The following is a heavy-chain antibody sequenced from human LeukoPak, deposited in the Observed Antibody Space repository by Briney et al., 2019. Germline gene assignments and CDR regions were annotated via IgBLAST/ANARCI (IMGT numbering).Heavy chain of an antibody. J-gene: IGHJ5*02. Sequence: PSETLSLTCTVSGGSISSSSYYWGWIRQPPGKGLEWIGSIYYSGSTYYNPSLKSRVTISVDTSKNQFSLKLSSVTAADTAVYYCAGSMVVVVAATPGWFDPWGQGTLVTVSS. D-gene: IGHD2-15*01. CDR1: GGSISSSSYY. CDR3: AGSMVVVVAATPGWFDP. V-gene: IGHV4-39*01. CDR2: IYYSGST.